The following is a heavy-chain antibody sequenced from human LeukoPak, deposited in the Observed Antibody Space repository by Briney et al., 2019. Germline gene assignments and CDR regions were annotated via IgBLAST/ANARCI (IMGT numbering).Heavy chain of an antibody. CDR3: ARVVQSTDSSGFYLPEYFQH. Sequence: GGSLRLSCAASGFNFHDYGMSWVRQAPGKGLEWVSSINWNGGSTGYADSVKGRFTISRDNAKNSLYLQMNSLRAEDTALYYRARVVQSTDSSGFYLPEYFQHWGQGTLVTVSS. J-gene: IGHJ1*01. CDR1: GFNFHDYG. V-gene: IGHV3-20*04. D-gene: IGHD3-22*01. CDR2: INWNGGST.